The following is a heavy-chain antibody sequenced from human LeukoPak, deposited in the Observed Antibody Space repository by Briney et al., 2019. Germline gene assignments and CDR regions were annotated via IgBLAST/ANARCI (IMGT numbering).Heavy chain of an antibody. CDR3: ATEGFTYGYHGIDI. CDR2: ISGSGGST. D-gene: IGHD5-18*01. Sequence: GGSLILSCAASGFTFSSYGMSWVRQAPGKGLEWVSAISGSGGSTYYADSVKGRFTISRDDSKNTLYLQMNSLKTDDTAVYYCATEGFTYGYHGIDIWGQGTIVTVSS. V-gene: IGHV3-23*01. CDR1: GFTFSSYG. J-gene: IGHJ3*02.